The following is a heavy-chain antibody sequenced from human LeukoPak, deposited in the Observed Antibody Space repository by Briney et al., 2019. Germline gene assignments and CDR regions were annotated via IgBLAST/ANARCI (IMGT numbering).Heavy chain of an antibody. CDR1: GYSISSGYY. V-gene: IGHV4-38-2*02. CDR3: ARESGGNLVPWFDP. J-gene: IGHJ5*02. Sequence: SETLSLTCTVSGYSISSGYYWGWIRQPPGMGLEWIGSIYHSGSTYYNPSLKSRVTISVDTSKNQFSLKLSSVTAADTAVYYCARESGGNLVPWFDPWGQGTLVTVSS. CDR2: IYHSGST. D-gene: IGHD4-23*01.